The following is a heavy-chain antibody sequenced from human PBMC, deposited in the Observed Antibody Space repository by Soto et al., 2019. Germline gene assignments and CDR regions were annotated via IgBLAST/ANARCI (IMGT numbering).Heavy chain of an antibody. V-gene: IGHV3-21*01. CDR3: ARVPDSSAYYYYFDY. CDR1: GFTFSSYT. Sequence: EVILLESGGDLVAPGQSLRLSCAASGFTFSSYTMHWVRQAPGKGLEWVSSISSGSSLLYYADSVRGRFTISRDNAKNSLYLQMNSLRADDTAVYYCARVPDSSAYYYYFDYWGQGTLVTVSS. CDR2: ISSGSSLL. D-gene: IGHD3-22*01. J-gene: IGHJ4*02.